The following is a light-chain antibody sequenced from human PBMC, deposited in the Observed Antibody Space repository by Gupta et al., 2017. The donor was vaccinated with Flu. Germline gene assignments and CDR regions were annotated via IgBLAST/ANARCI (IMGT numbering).Light chain of an antibody. CDR3: QDEDSSQIM. V-gene: IGKV3-20*01. CDR2: DTS. CDR1: QSVSSSY. Sequence: EMVLTQSPGTLSLSPGESATPSCRASQSVSSSYLAWYQQKPGQPPRLLMYDTSTRATGIPDRFSGSGSGTEFTLTISRREPEDFAFYYCQDEDSSQIMFGQGTRLE. J-gene: IGKJ5*01.